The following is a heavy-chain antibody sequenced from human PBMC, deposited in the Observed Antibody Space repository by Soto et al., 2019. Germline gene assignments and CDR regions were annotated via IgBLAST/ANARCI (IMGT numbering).Heavy chain of an antibody. CDR1: GLTLTRYY. J-gene: IGHJ6*02. Sequence: GPVKGSRKAFGLTLTRYYIHWGRQGPGQGLEWMGIINPSGGSTSYAQKFQGRVTMTRDTSTSTVYMELSSLRSEDTAVYYCARDTNWKNYYGMDVWGQGTTVTVSS. CDR2: INPSGGST. V-gene: IGHV1-46*01. CDR3: ARDTNWKNYYGMDV. D-gene: IGHD1-1*01.